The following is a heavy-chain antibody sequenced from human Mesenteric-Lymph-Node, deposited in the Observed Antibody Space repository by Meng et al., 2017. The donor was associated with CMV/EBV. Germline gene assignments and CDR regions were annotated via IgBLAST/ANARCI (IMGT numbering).Heavy chain of an antibody. CDR2: IDPSDSTI. V-gene: IGHV5-10-1*01. J-gene: IGHJ5*02. CDR1: SFNSYW. D-gene: IGHD3-10*01. Sequence: SFNSYWITWVRQVPGKGLDWMGMIDPSDSTIKYSPSFQGHVTISLDKSITTAYLQWNSLKASDTAMYYCARHPLYGSGNYIRGWFDPWGQGTLVTVSS. CDR3: ARHPLYGSGNYIRGWFDP.